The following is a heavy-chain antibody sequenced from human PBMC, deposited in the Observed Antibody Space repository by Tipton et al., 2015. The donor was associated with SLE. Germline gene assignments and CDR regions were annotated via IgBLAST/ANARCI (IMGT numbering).Heavy chain of an antibody. J-gene: IGHJ4*02. V-gene: IGHV4-59*01. CDR3: ARGGYLYSGGFDY. CDR2: IYYSGST. CDR1: GGSISSYY. D-gene: IGHD1-26*01. Sequence: PSLTCTVSGGSISSYYWSWIRQPPGKGLEWIGYIYYSGSTNYSPSLKSRVTISVDTSKNQFSLKLSSVTAADTAVYYCARGGYLYSGGFDYWGQGTLVTVSS.